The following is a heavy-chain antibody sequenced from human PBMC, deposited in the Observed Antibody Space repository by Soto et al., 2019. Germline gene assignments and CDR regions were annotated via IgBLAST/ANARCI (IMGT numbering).Heavy chain of an antibody. CDR3: AKGQVVPAAHYYYYGMDV. CDR1: GFTFSSYA. CDR2: ISGSDGST. D-gene: IGHD2-2*01. J-gene: IGHJ6*02. Sequence: EVQLLESGGGLVQPGGSLRLSCAASGFTFSSYAMSWVRQAPGKGLEWVSAISGSDGSTYYADSVKGRFTISSDNSKNKTYLQMNSLRGEDRAVYYCAKGQVVPAAHYYYYGMDVWGQGTTVTVSS. V-gene: IGHV3-23*01.